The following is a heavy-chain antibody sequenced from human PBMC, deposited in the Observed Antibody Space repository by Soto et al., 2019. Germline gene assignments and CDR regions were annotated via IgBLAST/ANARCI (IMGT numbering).Heavy chain of an antibody. CDR2: INGGNGHT. V-gene: IGHV1-3*01. J-gene: IGHJ2*01. CDR1: GYTFINYG. Sequence: QVQLVQSGAEVQKPGASVKASCKASGYTFINYGMHWVRQAHGQRLEWMGWINGGNGHTKYSQKFQDRVTITRDTSESTVYMQMSSLRSEDTAVYYCARSGYSSGWYHWYFHFWGRGTLVTVSS. D-gene: IGHD6-19*01. CDR3: ARSGYSSGWYHWYFHF.